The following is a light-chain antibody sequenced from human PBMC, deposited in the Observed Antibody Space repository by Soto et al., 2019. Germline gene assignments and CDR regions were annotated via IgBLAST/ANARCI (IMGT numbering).Light chain of an antibody. V-gene: IGKV4-1*01. CDR3: HQYLSTPLT. Sequence: DIVLTQSPDSLAVSLGERATINCKSSQTVLFNSNSKNYLAWYQQKPGQPPKLLIYWASARESGVPDRFSGSGSGTDFTLTISSLQAEDVAVYYCHQYLSTPLTFGGGTKVDIK. CDR2: WAS. J-gene: IGKJ4*01. CDR1: QTVLFNSNSKNY.